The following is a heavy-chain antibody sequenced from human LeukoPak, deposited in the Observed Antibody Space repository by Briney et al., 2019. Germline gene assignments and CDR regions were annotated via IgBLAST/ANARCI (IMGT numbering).Heavy chain of an antibody. D-gene: IGHD4-11*01. J-gene: IGHJ4*02. Sequence: SVKVSCKASGGTFSSYAISWVRQAPGQGLEWMGGIIPIFGTANYAQKFQGRVTITTDESTSTAYMELSSLRSEDTAVYYCARGSCDYSNYGPKLDYFDYWGQGTLVTVSS. CDR2: IIPIFGTA. CDR1: GGTFSSYA. V-gene: IGHV1-69*05. CDR3: ARGSCDYSNYGPKLDYFDY.